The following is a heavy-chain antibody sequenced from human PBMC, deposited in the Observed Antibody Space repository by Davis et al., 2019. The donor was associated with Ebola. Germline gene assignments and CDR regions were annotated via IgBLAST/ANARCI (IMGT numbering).Heavy chain of an antibody. CDR2: INPHNGNT. D-gene: IGHD1-1*01. CDR1: GYTFTNYG. Sequence: ALVKVSCKASGYTFTNYGITWVRQAPGQGLEWMGWINPHNGNTNYAQNVQGRVIMTSDTATTTAYMVVGSLRSDDTAVYYCARAQFPTTSDHWGQGTLVTVSS. V-gene: IGHV1-18*04. CDR3: ARAQFPTTSDH. J-gene: IGHJ4*02.